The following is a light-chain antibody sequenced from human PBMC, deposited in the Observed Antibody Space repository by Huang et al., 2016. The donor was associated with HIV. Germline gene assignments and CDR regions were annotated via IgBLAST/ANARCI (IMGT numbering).Light chain of an antibody. Sequence: DIQMTQSPSALSASVGDSVTITCRASQGITTWLAWYQHAPGKAPKLLIYDASSLEFGVPSRFSGSGSGTEFTLTISSLQPDDFATYYCQQYSTFPWTFGQGTKVEIK. CDR1: QGITTW. CDR3: QQYSTFPWT. CDR2: DAS. J-gene: IGKJ1*01. V-gene: IGKV1-5*01.